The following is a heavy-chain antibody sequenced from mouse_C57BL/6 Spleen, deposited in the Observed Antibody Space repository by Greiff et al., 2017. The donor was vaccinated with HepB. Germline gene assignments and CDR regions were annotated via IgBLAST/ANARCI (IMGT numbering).Heavy chain of an antibody. Sequence: VQLQQSGPELVKPGASVKIPCKASGYTFTDYNMDWVKQSHGKSLEWIGDINPNNGGTIYNQKFKGKATLTVDKSSSTAYMELRSLTSEDTAVYYCAITTVVATYWYFDVWGTGTTVTVSS. J-gene: IGHJ1*03. D-gene: IGHD1-1*01. CDR1: GYTFTDYN. CDR3: AITTVVATYWYFDV. V-gene: IGHV1-18*01. CDR2: INPNNGGT.